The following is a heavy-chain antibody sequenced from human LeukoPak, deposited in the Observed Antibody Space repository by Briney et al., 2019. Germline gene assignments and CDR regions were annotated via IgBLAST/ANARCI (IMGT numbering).Heavy chain of an antibody. J-gene: IGHJ5*02. V-gene: IGHV4-34*01. CDR3: ATIPGMTTVTRYWFDP. CDR2: INHSGST. D-gene: IGHD4-17*01. Sequence: SETLSLTCAVYGVSFSGYYWSWIRQPPGKGLEWIGEINHSGSTNYNPSLKSRVTISVDTSKNQFSLKLSSVTAADTAVYYCATIPGMTTVTRYWFDPWGQGTLVTVSS. CDR1: GVSFSGYY.